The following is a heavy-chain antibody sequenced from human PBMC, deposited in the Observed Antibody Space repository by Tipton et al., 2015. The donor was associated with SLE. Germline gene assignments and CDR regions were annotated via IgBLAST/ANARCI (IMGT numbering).Heavy chain of an antibody. CDR3: ARDIEAPGDFLYFDY. V-gene: IGHV4-59*11. J-gene: IGHJ4*02. D-gene: IGHD7-27*01. Sequence: TLSLTCTVSGVSIRSHYWSWVRQSPGKGLEWIGYTYNNDRTHYNPSLKSRVTMSVDTSKNHFSLKLTSVIAADTAVYYCARDIEAPGDFLYFDYWGQGILVTVSS. CDR1: GVSIRSHY. CDR2: TYNNDRT.